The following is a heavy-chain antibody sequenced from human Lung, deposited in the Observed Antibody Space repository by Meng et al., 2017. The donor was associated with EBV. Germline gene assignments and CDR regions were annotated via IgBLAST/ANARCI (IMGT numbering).Heavy chain of an antibody. V-gene: IGHV4-4*02. J-gene: IGHJ4*02. CDR2: INHSGST. CDR1: GGYLSSRNW. CDR3: ARISLSYYFDYSGFPNDY. Sequence: QVQLEEPGPGLVRPSGTLSLTCAVAGGYLSSRNWWSWVRQPPGKGLEWIGEINHSGSTNYNPSLKSRVTISVDTSKNQFSLRLSSVTAADTAVYYCARISLSYYFDYSGFPNDYWGQGTLVTVSS. D-gene: IGHD4-23*01.